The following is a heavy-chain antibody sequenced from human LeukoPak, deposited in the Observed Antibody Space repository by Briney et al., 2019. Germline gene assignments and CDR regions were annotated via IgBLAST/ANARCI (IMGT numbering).Heavy chain of an antibody. CDR1: GGTFSSYA. CDR3: ARAGHPSRSRYYFDY. D-gene: IGHD6-19*01. CDR2: IIPIFGTA. J-gene: IGHJ4*02. V-gene: IGHV1-69*05. Sequence: ASVKVSCKASGGTFSSYAISWVRQAPGQGLEWMGGIIPIFGTANYAQKFQGRVTITTDKSTSTAYMELSSLRSEDTAVYYCARAGHPSRSRYYFDYWGQGTLVTVSS.